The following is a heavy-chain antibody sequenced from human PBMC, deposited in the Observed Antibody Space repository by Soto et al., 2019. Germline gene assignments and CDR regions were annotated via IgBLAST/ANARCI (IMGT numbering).Heavy chain of an antibody. J-gene: IGHJ6*02. CDR2: SIPISETT. CDR1: GGTFSSYA. D-gene: IGHD2-2*01. CDR3: ARSQGSSTSLEIYYYYYYGMDV. V-gene: IGHV1-69*01. Sequence: QVQLVQSGAEVKKPGSSVKVSCKASGGTFSSYAISWVRQAPGQGLEWMGGSIPISETTNYAQKFQGRVTITADESKSTAYMEQSSLRSEDTAVYYCARSQGSSTSLEIYYYYYYGMDVWGQGTTVTVSS.